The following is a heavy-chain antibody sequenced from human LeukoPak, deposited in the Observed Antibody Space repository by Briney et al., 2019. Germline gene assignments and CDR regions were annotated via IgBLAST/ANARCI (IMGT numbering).Heavy chain of an antibody. CDR3: ARSQKRLTGYYFDAFDI. V-gene: IGHV4-38-2*02. Sequence: NPSETLSLTCTVSGYSISSGYYWGWIRPPPGKGLEWIGSIYHSGSTYYNPSLKSRVTISVDTSKNQFSLKLSSVTAADTAVYYCARSQKRLTGYYFDAFDIWGQGTMVTVSS. CDR2: IYHSGST. J-gene: IGHJ3*02. D-gene: IGHD3-9*01. CDR1: GYSISSGYY.